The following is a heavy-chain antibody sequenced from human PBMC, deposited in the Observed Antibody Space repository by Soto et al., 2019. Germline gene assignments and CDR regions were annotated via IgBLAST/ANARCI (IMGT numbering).Heavy chain of an antibody. D-gene: IGHD3-3*01. J-gene: IGHJ6*02. V-gene: IGHV1-3*05. Sequence: QVQLVQSGAEEKKPGASVKVSCKASGYTFTNYAMHWVRQAPGQRLEWMGWINAGNGNTKYSQKFQGRVTITRDTSASTAYMELSSLRFEDTAMYCCARGYDFWGGMDVWGQGTTVTVSS. CDR1: GYTFTNYA. CDR2: INAGNGNT. CDR3: ARGYDFWGGMDV.